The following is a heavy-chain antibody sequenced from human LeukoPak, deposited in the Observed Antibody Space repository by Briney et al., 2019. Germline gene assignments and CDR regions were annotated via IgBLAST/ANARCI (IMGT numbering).Heavy chain of an antibody. CDR1: GGSFSGYY. V-gene: IGHV4-34*01. CDR3: ARGPYDFWSGYLVV. Sequence: PAETLSLTCAVYGGSFSGYYWSWIRQPPGKGLEWIGEINHSGSTNYNPSLKSRVTISVDTSKNQFSLKLSSVTAADTAVYYCARGPYDFWSGYLVVWGQGTLVTVFS. J-gene: IGHJ4*02. D-gene: IGHD3-3*01. CDR2: INHSGST.